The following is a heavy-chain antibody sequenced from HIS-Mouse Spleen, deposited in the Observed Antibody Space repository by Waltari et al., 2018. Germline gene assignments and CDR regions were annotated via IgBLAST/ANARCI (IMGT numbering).Heavy chain of an antibody. V-gene: IGHV4-39*07. Sequence: QLQLQESGPGLVKPSETLSLTCTVSGGSITSSSYYWGGIRQPPGKGLEWIGSIYCSGSTYYNPSLKSRVTISVDTSKNQFSLKLSSVTAADTAVYYCAREIPYSSSWYDWYFDLWGRGTLVTVSS. CDR1: GGSITSSSYY. J-gene: IGHJ2*01. CDR2: IYCSGST. D-gene: IGHD6-13*01. CDR3: AREIPYSSSWYDWYFDL.